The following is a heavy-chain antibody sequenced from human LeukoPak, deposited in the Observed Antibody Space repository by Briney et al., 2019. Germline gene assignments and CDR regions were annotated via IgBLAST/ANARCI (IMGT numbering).Heavy chain of an antibody. CDR2: ISSNGDST. V-gene: IGHV3-64*01. D-gene: IGHD3-10*01. J-gene: IGHJ4*02. CDR1: GFTFSTYD. Sequence: PGGSLRLSCAASGFTFSTYDMYWVRQAPGKGLEYVSAISSNGDSTYYANSVKGRFTSSRDNSKNTLYLQMGSLRGEDMAVYYCATDGGYWGQGTLVTVSS. CDR3: ATDGGY.